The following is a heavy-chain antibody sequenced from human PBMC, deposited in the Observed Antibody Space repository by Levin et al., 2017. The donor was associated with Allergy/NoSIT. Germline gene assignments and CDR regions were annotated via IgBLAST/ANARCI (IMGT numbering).Heavy chain of an antibody. J-gene: IGHJ4*02. V-gene: IGHV5-10-1*01. CDR2: IDPSDSYT. CDR3: ARLIYSSGWFDY. CDR1: GYSFTSYW. D-gene: IGHD6-19*01. Sequence: GASVKVSCKGSGYSFTSYWISWVRQMPGKGLEWMGRIDPSDSYTNYSPSFQGHVTISADKSISTAYLQWSSLKASDTAMYYCARLIYSSGWFDYWGQGTLVTVSS.